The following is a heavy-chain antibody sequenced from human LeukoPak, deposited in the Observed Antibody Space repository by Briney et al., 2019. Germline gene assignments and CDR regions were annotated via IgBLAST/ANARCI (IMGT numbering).Heavy chain of an antibody. CDR1: GFTFSSYS. Sequence: GGSLRLSCAASGFTFSSYSMNWVRQAPGKGLEWVSSISSSSSYIYYADSVKGRFTISRDNAKNSLYLQMNSLRAEDTAVYYCAKLRYSGSYYSNYWGQGALVTVSS. CDR2: ISSSSSYI. CDR3: AKLRYSGSYYSNY. D-gene: IGHD1-26*01. J-gene: IGHJ4*02. V-gene: IGHV3-21*04.